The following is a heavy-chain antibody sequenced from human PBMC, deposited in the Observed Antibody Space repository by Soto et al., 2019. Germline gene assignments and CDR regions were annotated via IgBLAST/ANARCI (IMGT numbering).Heavy chain of an antibody. V-gene: IGHV2-5*02. CDR1: GFSLITSGVG. CDR2: IYWDDDK. J-gene: IGHJ5*02. D-gene: IGHD3-16*01. CDR3: AHIVTGCFT. Sequence: QITLKESGPTLVRPTQTLTLTCTISGFSLITSGVGVGWIRQPPGKALEWLTLIYWDDDKRYSPSLKSRLTITKDTSKNQVVLTMTNMDPVDTATYYCAHIVTGCFTWGRGALVTVSS.